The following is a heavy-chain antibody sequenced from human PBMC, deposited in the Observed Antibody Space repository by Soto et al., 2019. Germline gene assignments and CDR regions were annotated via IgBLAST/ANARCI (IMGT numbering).Heavy chain of an antibody. CDR2: ITGGGEKT. CDR3: AKDQSRGTTWSYPDF. D-gene: IGHD3-10*01. J-gene: IGHJ4*02. V-gene: IGHV3-23*01. Sequence: VQLLESGGGSVQSGGSQRLSCVVSGFNFNNYVMTWVRQAPGKGLEWVSGITGGGEKTYYADSVKGRFTISRDNSKNTLYLQMKSLRTDDTAVYFCAKDQSRGTTWSYPDFWGRGTLVSVPP. CDR1: GFNFNNYV.